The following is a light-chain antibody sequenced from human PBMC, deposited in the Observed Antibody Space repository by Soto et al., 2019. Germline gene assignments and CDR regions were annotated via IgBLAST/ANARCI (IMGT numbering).Light chain of an antibody. CDR2: GAS. V-gene: IGKV3-15*01. Sequence: IVMTQSPVTLSVSPGERATLSCRASQGVSSNLAWYQQKPGQAPRLLIYGASTRAAGIPARFSGSGSGTEFTLTISSLQSEDFAVYYCQQYNNWPRTFGPGTKVDIK. CDR3: QQYNNWPRT. J-gene: IGKJ3*01. CDR1: QGVSSN.